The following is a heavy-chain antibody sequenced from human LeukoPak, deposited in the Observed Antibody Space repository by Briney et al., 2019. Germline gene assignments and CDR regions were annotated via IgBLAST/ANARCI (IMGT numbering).Heavy chain of an antibody. CDR3: ARSTRGGGWLGYDY. V-gene: IGHV1-2*02. D-gene: IGHD3-16*01. J-gene: IGHJ4*02. CDR1: GYTFSGYH. Sequence: ASVKVSCKASGYTFSGYHIHWVRQAPGQSLEWMGRINPYNGETKYSQNFQGKFTMSRDASISTVYMELSRLTSDDTAVYFCARSTRGGGWLGYDYWGQGTLVTVSS. CDR2: INPYNGET.